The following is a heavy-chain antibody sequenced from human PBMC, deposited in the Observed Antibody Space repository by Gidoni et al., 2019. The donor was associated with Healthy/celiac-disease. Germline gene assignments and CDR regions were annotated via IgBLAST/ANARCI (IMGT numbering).Heavy chain of an antibody. CDR3: AGYSTAGGGRSSWYYHGYYFDY. Sequence: QVQLVQSGAEVKKPGASVKVSCKASGHTSPGYDMHWVRQAPGQGLEWMGWINPDSGCTTYAQKFQGRVTMTRATSISTADMELSRLRSDDTAVYYCAGYSTAGGGRSSWYYHGYYFDYWGQGTLVTVSS. CDR1: GHTSPGYD. J-gene: IGHJ4*02. CDR2: INPDSGCT. V-gene: IGHV1-2*02. D-gene: IGHD6-13*01.